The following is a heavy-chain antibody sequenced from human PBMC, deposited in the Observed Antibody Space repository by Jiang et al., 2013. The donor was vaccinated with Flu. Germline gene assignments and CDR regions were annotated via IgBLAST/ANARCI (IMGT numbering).Heavy chain of an antibody. V-gene: IGHV3-33*01. CDR1: GFTFSTYS. CDR3: ARDPWNFDF. Sequence: GGPLSLSCAVSGFTFSTYSMNWVRQAPGKGLEWVAAIWYDGSDKYYADSVKGRFSLSRDNTKSTLNLQMNSLRAEDTAMYYCARDPWNFDFWGQGTLVTVSS. CDR2: IWYDGSDK. D-gene: IGHD5-12*01. J-gene: IGHJ4*02.